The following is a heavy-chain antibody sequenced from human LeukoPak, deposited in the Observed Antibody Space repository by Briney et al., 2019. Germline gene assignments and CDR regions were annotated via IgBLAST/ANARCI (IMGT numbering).Heavy chain of an antibody. V-gene: IGHV3-23*01. D-gene: IGHD3-22*01. CDR1: GFTFSSYA. J-gene: IGHJ3*02. Sequence: GGSLRLSCAASGFTFSSYAMSWVRQAPGKGLEWVSAISGSGGSTYYADSVKGRFTISRDNSKTTLYLQMNSLRAEDTAVYYCAKESSPYYYDSSGYYNPNAFDIWGQGTMVTVSS. CDR3: AKESSPYYYDSSGYYNPNAFDI. CDR2: ISGSGGST.